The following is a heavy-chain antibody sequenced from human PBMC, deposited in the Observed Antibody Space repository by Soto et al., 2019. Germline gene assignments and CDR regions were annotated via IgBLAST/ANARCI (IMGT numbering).Heavy chain of an antibody. CDR1: GFTFSSYA. D-gene: IGHD1-1*01. Sequence: GSLRLSCAASGFTFSSYAMSWVRQAPGKGLEWGSAISGSGGRTYYADSVKGRFTISSDNSNKTLYLQMNSLRAEDTAVYYCAKDLDPRTDDAFDIWGQGTMVTVSS. J-gene: IGHJ3*02. CDR3: AKDLDPRTDDAFDI. CDR2: ISGSGGRT. V-gene: IGHV3-23*01.